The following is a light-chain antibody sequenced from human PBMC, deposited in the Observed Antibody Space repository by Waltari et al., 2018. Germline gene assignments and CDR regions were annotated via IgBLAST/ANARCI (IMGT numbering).Light chain of an antibody. J-gene: IGKJ4*02. V-gene: IGKV3-15*01. CDR3: QQYENWPPIT. Sequence: EIVMTQSPGTLSVSPGERAPLSCWASQSIRSNLAWYQQKPGQAPRLLIYGASTRATGIPARFSGSGSGTDFTLTISSLQSEDLAVYYCQQYENWPPITFGGGTKVEIK. CDR2: GAS. CDR1: QSIRSN.